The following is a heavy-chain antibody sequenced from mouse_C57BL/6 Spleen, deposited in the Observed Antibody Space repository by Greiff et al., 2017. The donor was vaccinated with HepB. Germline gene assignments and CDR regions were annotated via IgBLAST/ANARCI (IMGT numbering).Heavy chain of an antibody. CDR1: GYTFTSYW. Sequence: QVQLKQPGAELVMPGASVKLSCKASGYTFTSYWMHWVKQRPGQGLEWIGEIDPSDSYTNYNQKFKGKSTLTVDKSSSTAYMQLSSLTSEDSAVYYCARLGLYDGYLFAYWGQGTLVTVSA. V-gene: IGHV1-69*01. CDR3: ARLGLYDGYLFAY. CDR2: IDPSDSYT. D-gene: IGHD2-3*01. J-gene: IGHJ3*01.